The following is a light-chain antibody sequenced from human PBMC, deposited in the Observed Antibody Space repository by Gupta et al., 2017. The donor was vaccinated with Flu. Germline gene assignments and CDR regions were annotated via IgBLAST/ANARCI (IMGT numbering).Light chain of an antibody. CDR2: GAS. J-gene: IGKJ1*01. CDR3: QQDGSSPLT. Sequence: EIVLTQSPGTLSLSPGERATVSCRASQRVTSTYLAWYQQKPGQAPRLLISGASSRATGIPDRFSGSGSGTDFTLTISRLEPEDFAVYYCQQDGSSPLTFGQGTKVEIK. V-gene: IGKV3-20*01. CDR1: QRVTSTY.